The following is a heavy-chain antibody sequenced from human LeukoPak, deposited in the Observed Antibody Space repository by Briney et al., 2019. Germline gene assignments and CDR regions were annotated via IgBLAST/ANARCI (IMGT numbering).Heavy chain of an antibody. CDR3: ARLGAFWSGYHMAFYFDY. V-gene: IGHV5-51*01. D-gene: IGHD3-3*01. J-gene: IGHJ4*02. Sequence: GESLKISCKGSGYSFTSYWIGWVRQMPGKGLEWMGIIYPGDSDTRYSPFFQGQVTISADKSISTAYLQWSSLKASDTAMYYCARLGAFWSGYHMAFYFDYWGQGTLVTVSS. CDR2: IYPGDSDT. CDR1: GYSFTSYW.